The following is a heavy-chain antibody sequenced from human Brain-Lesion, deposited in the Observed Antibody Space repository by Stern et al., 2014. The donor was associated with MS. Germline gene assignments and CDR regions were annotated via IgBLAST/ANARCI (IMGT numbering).Heavy chain of an antibody. CDR3: ARGGRYYADY. D-gene: IGHD2-2*01. CDR2: INPNRGGT. Sequence: QVQLGQSGAEVKKPGASVRVSCEASGNSFTHFYIHWVRQAPGQGLEWMGWINPNRGGTKFAQKFQGWVTITRDTSMTTAYMEVTSLTSDDTAVYYCARGGRYYADYWGQGTLVTVSS. V-gene: IGHV1-2*04. CDR1: GNSFTHFY. J-gene: IGHJ4*02.